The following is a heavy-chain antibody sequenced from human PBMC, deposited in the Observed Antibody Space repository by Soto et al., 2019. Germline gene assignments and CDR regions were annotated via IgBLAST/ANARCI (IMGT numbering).Heavy chain of an antibody. CDR1: GDSISSNVW. CDR2: VYHNGLT. CDR3: AKDIPYSSVVVPAAKARYYYGMDV. V-gene: IGHV4-4*02. Sequence: QVQLQESGPGLVKPSGTLSLTCVVSGDSISSNVWWSWVRQPPGKGLEWIGEVYHNGLTNYKSSLRSRVTMSADTSMNQFSLRLTSVTAADTAIYYCAKDIPYSSVVVPAAKARYYYGMDVWGQGTTVTVSS. D-gene: IGHD2-2*01. J-gene: IGHJ6*02.